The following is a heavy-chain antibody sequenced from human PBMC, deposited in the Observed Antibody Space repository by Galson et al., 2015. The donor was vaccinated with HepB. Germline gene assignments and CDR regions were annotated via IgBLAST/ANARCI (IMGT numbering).Heavy chain of an antibody. Sequence: ETLSLTCTVSGASISSSLYYWVWVRQPPEKGLEWIGSIYYTGNTYYKSSLKSRVTISANMSKNQFSLKVNSVTAADTAVYYCARAAGDSSTYANDYWGQGALVTVSS. CDR2: IYYTGNT. D-gene: IGHD5-18*01. J-gene: IGHJ4*02. CDR3: ARAAGDSSTYANDY. CDR1: GASISSSLYY. V-gene: IGHV4-39*07.